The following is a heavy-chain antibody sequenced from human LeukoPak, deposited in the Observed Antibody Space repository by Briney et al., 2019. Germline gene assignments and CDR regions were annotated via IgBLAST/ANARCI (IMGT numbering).Heavy chain of an antibody. CDR1: GYTFTGYY. J-gene: IGHJ4*02. CDR3: AISNSGYALFDY. D-gene: IGHD5-12*01. V-gene: IGHV1-2*02. CDR2: INPNSGCT. Sequence: GASVKVSCKASGYTFTGYYMHWVRQALGQGLEWMGWINPNSGCTNYAQKFQGRVTMTRDTSISTAYMELSRLRSDDTAVYYCAISNSGYALFDYWGQGTLVTVSS.